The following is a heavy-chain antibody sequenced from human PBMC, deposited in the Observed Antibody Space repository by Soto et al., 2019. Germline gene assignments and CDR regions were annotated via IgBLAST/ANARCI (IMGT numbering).Heavy chain of an antibody. CDR2: ISGSSSNI. D-gene: IGHD6-19*01. CDR3: AKMTSSGWYDPVFH. Sequence: QVQLVESGGGLVKPRGSLRLSCVASGFSFSAYSMSWVRQAPGKGLEWISYISGSSSNIYYADSVKGRFTISRDNAENSVFLQMNNLRAEDTARYYCAKMTSSGWYDPVFHWGQGTLVTVSS. J-gene: IGHJ4*02. V-gene: IGHV3-11*01. CDR1: GFSFSAYS.